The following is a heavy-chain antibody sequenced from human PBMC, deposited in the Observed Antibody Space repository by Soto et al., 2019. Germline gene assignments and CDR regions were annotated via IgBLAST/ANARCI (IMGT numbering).Heavy chain of an antibody. V-gene: IGHV4-39*01. CDR3: ATLYRGFDY. Sequence: QLQLQESGPGLVKPSETLSLTCTVSGGSISSSSYYWGWIRQPPGKGLEWIGSIYYSGSTYYNPSLKSRVTMSVDTSKNRFSLKPSSVTAADAAVYYCATLYRGFDYWGQGTLVTVSS. J-gene: IGHJ4*02. D-gene: IGHD3-16*02. CDR1: GGSISSSSYY. CDR2: IYYSGST.